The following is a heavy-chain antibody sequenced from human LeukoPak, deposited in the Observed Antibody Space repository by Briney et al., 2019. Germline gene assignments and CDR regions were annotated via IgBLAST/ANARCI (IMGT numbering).Heavy chain of an antibody. CDR2: ISYDGSNE. CDR3: ARDAPRGWLAALSMNFQH. D-gene: IGHD2-15*01. Sequence: GGSLRLSCAASGFTFSSYAMHWVRQAPGKGLEWVAVISYDGSNEYYADSVKGRFTISRDNSKNTLYLQMNSLRAEDTAVYYCARDAPRGWLAALSMNFQHWGQGTLVTVSS. J-gene: IGHJ1*01. CDR1: GFTFSSYA. V-gene: IGHV3-30*04.